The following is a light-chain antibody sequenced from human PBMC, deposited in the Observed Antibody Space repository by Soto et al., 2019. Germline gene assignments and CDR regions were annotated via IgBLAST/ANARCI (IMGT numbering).Light chain of an antibody. V-gene: IGKV3-20*01. CDR2: DAS. CDR3: QQYGSSPLT. Sequence: EIVMTQSPATLSVSPGGRATLSCRASQGVSSYLAWYQQKPGQAPRLLIYDASSRATGIPDRFSGSGSGTDFTLTISRLEPEDFAVYYCQQYGSSPLTFGGGTKVDI. J-gene: IGKJ4*01. CDR1: QGVSSY.